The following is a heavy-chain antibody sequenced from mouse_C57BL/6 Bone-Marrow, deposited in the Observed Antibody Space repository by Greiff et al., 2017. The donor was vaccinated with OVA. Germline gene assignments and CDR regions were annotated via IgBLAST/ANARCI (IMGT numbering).Heavy chain of an antibody. CDR1: GFTFSDSG. Sequence: EVQGVESGGGLVKPGGSLKLSCAASGFTFSDSGMHWVRQAPEQGLEWVAYISSGSSTIYYADTVKGRFTISRDNAKNTLFLQMTSLRSEDTAMYYCAKGGYYDDDYWGQGTTLTVSS. J-gene: IGHJ2*01. CDR3: AKGGYYDDDY. V-gene: IGHV5-17*01. D-gene: IGHD2-13*01. CDR2: ISSGSSTI.